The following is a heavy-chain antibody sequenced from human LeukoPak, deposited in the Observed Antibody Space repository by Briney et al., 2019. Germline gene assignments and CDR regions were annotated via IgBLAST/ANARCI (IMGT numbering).Heavy chain of an antibody. Sequence: SVKVSCKASGGTFSSYAISWVRQAPGQGLEWMGRIIPILGIANYAQKFQGRVTITADKSTSTAYMELSSLRSEDTAVYYCARDPFYYDNSGYPWSPFDYWGQGTLVTVSS. V-gene: IGHV1-69*04. D-gene: IGHD3-22*01. CDR3: ARDPFYYDNSGYPWSPFDY. J-gene: IGHJ4*02. CDR1: GGTFSSYA. CDR2: IIPILGIA.